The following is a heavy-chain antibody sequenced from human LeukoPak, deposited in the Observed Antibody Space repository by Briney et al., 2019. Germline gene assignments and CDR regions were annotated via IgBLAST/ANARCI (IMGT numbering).Heavy chain of an antibody. CDR2: ISRNSRYI. Sequence: GGSLRLSCAASGFTFSDYYMNWVRQAPGKGLEWVSSISRNSRYIYYADSMRGRFTISRDNAKNSLYLQMNSLKPEDTAVYYCARVAEAAAFDSWGQGTLVTVSS. D-gene: IGHD6-13*01. J-gene: IGHJ4*02. V-gene: IGHV3-21*06. CDR3: ARVAEAAAFDS. CDR1: GFTFSDYY.